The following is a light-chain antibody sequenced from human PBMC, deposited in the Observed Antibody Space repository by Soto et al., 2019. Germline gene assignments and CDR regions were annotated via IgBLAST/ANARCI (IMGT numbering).Light chain of an antibody. J-gene: IGKJ4*01. CDR3: QQDKTYPLI. Sequence: DIQLTQSPSFLSASVGDRVTITCRASQDIRSHLAWYQQKPGKAPKLLIYAASTLQSGVPSGFGGSGSGTEFALTTTSRQPEDFATYYCQQDKTYPLIFGGGTKVEIK. CDR1: QDIRSH. CDR2: AAS. V-gene: IGKV1-9*01.